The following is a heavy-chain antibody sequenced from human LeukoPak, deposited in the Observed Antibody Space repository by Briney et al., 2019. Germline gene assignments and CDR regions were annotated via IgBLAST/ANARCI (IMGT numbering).Heavy chain of an antibody. CDR3: ARVFHHDYVWGIYTVFDY. CDR1: GGSFSGYY. CDR2: INHRGST. V-gene: IGHV4-34*01. Sequence: SETLSLTCAVYGGSFSGYYWSWIRQSPGKGLEWIGEINHRGSTSYNPSLKSRVTISVDTSKNQFSLKLSSVTAADTAVYYCARVFHHDYVWGIYTVFDYWGQGTLVTVSS. J-gene: IGHJ4*02. D-gene: IGHD3-16*01.